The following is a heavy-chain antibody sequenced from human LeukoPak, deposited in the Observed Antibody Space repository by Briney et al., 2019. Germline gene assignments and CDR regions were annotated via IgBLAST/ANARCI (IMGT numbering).Heavy chain of an antibody. CDR2: IYYSGTT. CDR1: GGSISGYF. V-gene: IGHV4-59*12. Sequence: KPSETLSLTCTVSGGSISGYFWSWIRQPPGKGLEWIGYIYYSGTTNYNPSLKSRVTMSVDTSKNQFFLKLRSVTAADTAVYYCARVEATHDAFDIWGQGTMVTVSS. D-gene: IGHD1-26*01. J-gene: IGHJ3*02. CDR3: ARVEATHDAFDI.